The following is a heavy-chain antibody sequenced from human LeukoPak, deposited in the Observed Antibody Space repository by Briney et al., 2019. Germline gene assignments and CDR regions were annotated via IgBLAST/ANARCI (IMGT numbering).Heavy chain of an antibody. CDR3: ASSDGYNAK. D-gene: IGHD5-24*01. CDR1: GFTFSNAW. J-gene: IGHJ4*02. CDR2: ISWNSGSI. Sequence: GGSLRLSCAASGFTFSNAWMSWVRQAPGKGLEWVSGISWNSGSIGYADSVKGRFTISRDNAKNSLYLQMNSLRAEDTAVYYCASSDGYNAKWGQGTLVTVSS. V-gene: IGHV3-11*01.